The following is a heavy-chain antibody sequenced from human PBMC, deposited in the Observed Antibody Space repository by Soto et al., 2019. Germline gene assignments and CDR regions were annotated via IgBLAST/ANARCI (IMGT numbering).Heavy chain of an antibody. D-gene: IGHD6-19*01. Sequence: LETLSLTCTVSGGSISSSSYYWGWIRQPPGKGLEWIGSIYYSGSTYYNPSLKSRVTISVDTSKNQFSLKLSSVTAADTAVYYCARPVDTVGYFDYWGQGTLVTVSS. CDR1: GGSISSSSYY. J-gene: IGHJ4*02. CDR3: ARPVDTVGYFDY. CDR2: IYYSGST. V-gene: IGHV4-39*01.